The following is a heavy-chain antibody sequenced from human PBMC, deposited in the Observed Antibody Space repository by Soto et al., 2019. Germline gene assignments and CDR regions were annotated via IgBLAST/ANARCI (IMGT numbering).Heavy chain of an antibody. CDR1: GFTFSDYD. CDR3: AKHLNGSGSFPSYYHYGMDV. J-gene: IGHJ6*02. D-gene: IGHD3-10*01. Sequence: EVQMLESGGGLVHPGGSLRLSCAASGFTFSDYDMNWVRHAPGKGLEWVSSISGSGRNTYYADSVKGRLTISRDSSKNTPYLQMNSLRVEDTGVYYCAKHLNGSGSFPSYYHYGMDVWDQGTTVTVSS. CDR2: ISGSGRNT. V-gene: IGHV3-23*01.